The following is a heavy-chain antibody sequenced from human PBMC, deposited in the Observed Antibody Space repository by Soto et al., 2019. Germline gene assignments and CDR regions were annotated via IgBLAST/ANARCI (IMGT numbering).Heavy chain of an antibody. CDR1: GFTFSNAW. J-gene: IGHJ4*02. D-gene: IGHD6-13*01. CDR3: AKVGPNYSSSWLDY. V-gene: IGHV3-23*01. CDR2: IIVIGGST. Sequence: GGSLRLSGAAFGFTFSNAWMNGVRQAPGKALEWGAAIIVIGGSTYYADSVKGRFTISRANSKNTLYLQMNSLRDEDTAVYYYAKVGPNYSSSWLDYWGQGTLVTVSS.